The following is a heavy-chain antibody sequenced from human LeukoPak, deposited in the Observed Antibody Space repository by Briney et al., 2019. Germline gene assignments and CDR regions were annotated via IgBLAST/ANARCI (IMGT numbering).Heavy chain of an antibody. V-gene: IGHV4-34*01. D-gene: IGHD4-17*01. Sequence: SETLSLTCAVYGGSFNGYYWSWVRQPPEKGLEWIGEINHSGSTNYNPSLKSRVTISVDTSKNQFSLKLTSVTAADTAVYYCARGSATVTTDWGQGTLVTVSS. CDR1: GGSFNGYY. J-gene: IGHJ4*02. CDR2: INHSGST. CDR3: ARGSATVTTD.